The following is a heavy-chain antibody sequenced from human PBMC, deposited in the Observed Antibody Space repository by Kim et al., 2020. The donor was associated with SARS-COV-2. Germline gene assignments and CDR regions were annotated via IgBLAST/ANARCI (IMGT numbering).Heavy chain of an antibody. J-gene: IGHJ4*02. CDR1: GYTFTSYA. CDR2: INAGNGNT. V-gene: IGHV1-3*01. CDR3: AREVEYYYDSSGYYGY. D-gene: IGHD3-22*01. Sequence: ASVKVSCKASGYTFTSYAMHWVRQAPGQRLEWMGWINAGNGNTKYSQKFQGRVTITRDTSASTAYMELSSLRSEDTAVYYCAREVEYYYDSSGYYGYWGQGTLVTVSS.